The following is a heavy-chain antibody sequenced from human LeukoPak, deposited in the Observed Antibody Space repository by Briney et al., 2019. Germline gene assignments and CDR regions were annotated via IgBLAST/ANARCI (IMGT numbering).Heavy chain of an antibody. CDR2: INPSGDTT. J-gene: IGHJ4*02. CDR3: AKDLLGNRGYGPPDS. Sequence: ASVKVSCKASGYXFTSYHMHWVRQAPGQGLEWMGVINPSGDTTNYAQKFQGRVTMTRDTSTTTVYMELSSLRSEDTAVYYCAKDLLGNRGYGPPDSWGQGTLVTVSS. CDR1: GYXFTSYH. D-gene: IGHD5-18*01. V-gene: IGHV1-46*01.